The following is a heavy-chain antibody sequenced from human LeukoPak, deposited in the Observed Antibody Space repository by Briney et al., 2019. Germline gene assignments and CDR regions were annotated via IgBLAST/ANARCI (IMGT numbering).Heavy chain of an antibody. J-gene: IGHJ3*02. CDR3: ARPLYETYYYDSSGPRDAFDI. CDR1: GGSISSSNYY. V-gene: IGHV4-39*01. CDR2: IYYSGST. D-gene: IGHD3-22*01. Sequence: SETLSLTCTVSGGSISSSNYYWGWIRQPPGKGLEWIGSIYYSGSTYYNPSLKSRVTISADTSKNQFSLKLSSVTAADTAVYYCARPLYETYYYDSSGPRDAFDIWGQGTMVTVSS.